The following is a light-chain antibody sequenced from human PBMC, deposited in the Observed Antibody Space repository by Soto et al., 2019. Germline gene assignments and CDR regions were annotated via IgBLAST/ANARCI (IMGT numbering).Light chain of an antibody. CDR3: QQRSNWPPLT. V-gene: IGKV3-11*01. Sequence: EIVMTQSPDTVSVSPLEGASASCMGSQSVSSSYLAWYQQKPGQAPRLLIYDASNRATGIPARFSGSGSGTDFTLTISSLEPEDFAVYYCQQRSNWPPLTFGGGTKVDIK. CDR1: QSVSSSY. CDR2: DAS. J-gene: IGKJ4*01.